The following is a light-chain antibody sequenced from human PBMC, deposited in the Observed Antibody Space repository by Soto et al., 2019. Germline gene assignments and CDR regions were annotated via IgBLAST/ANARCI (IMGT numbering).Light chain of an antibody. V-gene: IGLV2-14*01. J-gene: IGLJ1*01. CDR2: EVS. CDR3: TSYTSSSTLDV. CDR1: SSDVGGYNY. Sequence: SAYPEQKITISCTGTSSDVGGYNYVAWYQQHPGKAPKLMIYEVSNRPSGVSNRFSGSKSGHTASLTISGLQSEDEADYFCTSYTSSSTLDVFGTGTKVTVL.